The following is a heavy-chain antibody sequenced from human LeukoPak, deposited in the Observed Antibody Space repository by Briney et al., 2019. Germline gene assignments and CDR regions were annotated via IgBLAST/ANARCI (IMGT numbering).Heavy chain of an antibody. CDR2: ISGSGGST. J-gene: IGHJ6*03. V-gene: IGHV3-23*01. D-gene: IGHD6-6*01. CDR1: GFTFSSYA. CDR3: AKGSSSGHYMDV. Sequence: GGSLRLSCAASGFTFSSYAMSWVRQAPGKGLEWVSAISGSGGSTYYADSVKGRFTISRDNSKNTLYLQMNSLRAEDTAVYYRAKGSSSGHYMDVWGKGTTVTVSS.